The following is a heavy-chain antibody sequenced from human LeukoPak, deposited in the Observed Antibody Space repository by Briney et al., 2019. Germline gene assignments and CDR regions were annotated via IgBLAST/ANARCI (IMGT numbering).Heavy chain of an antibody. J-gene: IGHJ4*02. V-gene: IGHV1-18*01. D-gene: IGHD3-10*01. CDR1: GYTFNNYG. Sequence: ASVKVSCKASGYTFNNYGITWVRQAPGQGLEWMGWISAYNGNTNYAQKFQGRVTMTTDTSTSTAHMELRSLKYDDTAVYYCAREGGSGSYYNGNDYWGQGTLVTVSS. CDR2: ISAYNGNT. CDR3: AREGGSGSYYNGNDY.